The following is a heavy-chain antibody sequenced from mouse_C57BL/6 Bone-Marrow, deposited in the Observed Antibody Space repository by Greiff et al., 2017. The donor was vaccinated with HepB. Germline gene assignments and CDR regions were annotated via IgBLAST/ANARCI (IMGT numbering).Heavy chain of an antibody. D-gene: IGHD2-2*01. CDR1: GYTFTDYN. J-gene: IGHJ2*01. CDR3: ARGDYGSYYYDY. CDR2: INPNNGGT. Sequence: EVQLKESGPELVKPGASVKMSCKASGYTFTDYNMHWVKQSHGKSLEWIGYINPNNGGTSYNQKFKGKATLTVNKSSSTAYMELRSLTSEDSAVYYCARGDYGSYYYDYWGQGTTLTVSS. V-gene: IGHV1-22*01.